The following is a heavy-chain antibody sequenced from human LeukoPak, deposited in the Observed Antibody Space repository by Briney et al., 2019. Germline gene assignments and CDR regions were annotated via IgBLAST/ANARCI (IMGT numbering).Heavy chain of an antibody. CDR2: ISTDGSQT. V-gene: IGHV3-74*01. CDR1: GFTFSNYW. Sequence: GGSLRLSCEASGFTFSNYWMHWVRQPPGKGLMWVSQISTDGSQTFYADSVKGRFTISRDNAQNTLFLQMDSLRPEDTAVYYCVSSLRSADFWGQGTLVTVSS. D-gene: IGHD6-19*01. CDR3: VSSLRSADF. J-gene: IGHJ4*02.